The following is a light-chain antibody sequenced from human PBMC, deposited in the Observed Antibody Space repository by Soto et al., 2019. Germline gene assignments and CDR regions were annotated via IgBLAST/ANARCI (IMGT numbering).Light chain of an antibody. Sequence: DVVLTQSQLSLPGTLGQPASLSCSSNQSLVFSDGDTYLSWFQQRPGQSPRRLIYKASHRDSGVPDRFSGSVSGTNFTLKISGLEPEDVGVYYGMQSTLWPWTFGPGTRVEIK. J-gene: IGKJ1*01. CDR3: MQSTLWPWT. V-gene: IGKV2-30*01. CDR2: KAS. CDR1: QSLVFSDGDTY.